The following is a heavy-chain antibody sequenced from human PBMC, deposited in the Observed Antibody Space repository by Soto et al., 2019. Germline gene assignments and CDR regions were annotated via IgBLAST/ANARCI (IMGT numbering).Heavy chain of an antibody. V-gene: IGHV5-51*01. J-gene: IGHJ5*02. D-gene: IGHD2-15*01. CDR1: GYAFSSYW. CDR2: IYPGDSDT. Sequence: LGESLKISCQGSGYAFSSYWIAWVRQMPGKGLEWMGIIYPGDSDTRYSPSFQGQVTISVDKSITTAYLQWSSLKASDTAMYYCARGYCNANICDPWFDPWGQGTLVTVSS. CDR3: ARGYCNANICDPWFDP.